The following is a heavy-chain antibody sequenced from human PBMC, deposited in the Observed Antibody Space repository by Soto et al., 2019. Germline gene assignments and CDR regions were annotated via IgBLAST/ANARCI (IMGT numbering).Heavy chain of an antibody. V-gene: IGHV3-30*18. D-gene: IGHD2-21*02. CDR3: AKCWVLVTAISDFAD. CDR1: GFTFSSYG. Sequence: GGSLRLSCAASGFTFSSYGMHWVRQAPGKGLEWVAVISYDGSNKYYADSVKGRFTISRDNSKNTLYLQMNSLRAEDTAVYYCAKCWVLVTAISDFADWGQRYLVTV. J-gene: IGHJ4*02. CDR2: ISYDGSNK.